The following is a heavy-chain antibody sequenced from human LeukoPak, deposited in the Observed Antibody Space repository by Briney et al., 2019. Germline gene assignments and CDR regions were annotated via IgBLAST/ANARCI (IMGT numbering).Heavy chain of an antibody. D-gene: IGHD1-14*01. J-gene: IGHJ4*02. CDR1: GGSISSYY. CDR2: IYYRGNT. Sequence: SETLSLTCTVSGGSISSYYWSWIRQPPGKGLEWIGYIYYRGNTNYNPSLKSRVTISVDTSKNQFSLKLTSVTAADTAVYYCARAPGGNPTTHYFDYWGQGALVTVSS. CDR3: ARAPGGNPTTHYFDY. V-gene: IGHV4-59*01.